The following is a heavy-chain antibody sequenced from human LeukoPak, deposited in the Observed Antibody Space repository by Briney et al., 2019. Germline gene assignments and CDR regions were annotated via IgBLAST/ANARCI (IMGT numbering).Heavy chain of an antibody. D-gene: IGHD3-10*01. V-gene: IGHV4-4*02. CDR1: GGSISSSNW. J-gene: IGHJ4*02. Sequence: SGTLSLTCAVSGGSISSSNWWSWVRQPPGKGLEWIGEIYHSGSTNYNPSLKSRVTISVDTSQNQLSLKLSSVTAADTAVYYCARGWRMDYYGSGSYYNALGFDYWGQGTLVTVSS. CDR2: IYHSGST. CDR3: ARGWRMDYYGSGSYYNALGFDY.